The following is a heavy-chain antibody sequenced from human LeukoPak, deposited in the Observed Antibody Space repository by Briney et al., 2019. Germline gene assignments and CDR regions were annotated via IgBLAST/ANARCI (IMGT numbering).Heavy chain of an antibody. CDR3: TTDQMNY. Sequence: PGGSLSLSCAASGFIFSNNAMSWVRQAPGKGLEWVSGISGRSSTTYYADSVKGRFTISRDTSKSTVSLQMNSLRVEDTAMYYCTTDQMNYSDQRTLVTVSS. CDR2: ISGRSSTT. J-gene: IGHJ4*02. D-gene: IGHD5-24*01. V-gene: IGHV3-23*01. CDR1: GFIFSNNA.